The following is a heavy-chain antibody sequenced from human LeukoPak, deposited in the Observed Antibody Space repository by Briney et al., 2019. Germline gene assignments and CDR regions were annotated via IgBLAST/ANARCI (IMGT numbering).Heavy chain of an antibody. D-gene: IGHD3-22*01. J-gene: IGHJ3*02. CDR1: GGSISSSSYY. V-gene: IGHV4-39*07. CDR3: AKNYDDSSAIMVDDVFDI. Sequence: SETLSLTCTVSGGSISSSSYYWGWIRQPPGKGLEWIGSIYYSGSTYYNPSLKSRVTISVDTPKNQFSLRLNSVTAADTAVYYCAKNYDDSSAIMVDDVFDIWGQGTMVTVSS. CDR2: IYYSGST.